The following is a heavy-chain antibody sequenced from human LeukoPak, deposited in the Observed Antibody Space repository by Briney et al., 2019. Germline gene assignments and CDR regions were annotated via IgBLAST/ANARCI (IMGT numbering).Heavy chain of an antibody. J-gene: IGHJ3*02. CDR3: ARGGGNDYKYNAFDI. CDR1: GFTFSSHE. V-gene: IGHV3-48*03. CDR2: ISSSGSSK. Sequence: GGSLRLSCAASGFTFSSHEMNWVRQAPGKGLECVSYISSSGSSKYYADSVKGRFSISRDNAKNSLYLQMNSLRAEDTAVYYCARGGGNDYKYNAFDIWGQGTMVTVSS. D-gene: IGHD4-11*01.